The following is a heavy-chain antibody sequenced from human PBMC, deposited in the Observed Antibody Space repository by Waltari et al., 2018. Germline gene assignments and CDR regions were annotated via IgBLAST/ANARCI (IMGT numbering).Heavy chain of an antibody. J-gene: IGHJ4*02. CDR1: GFTFSNAW. V-gene: IGHV3-15*01. D-gene: IGHD3-3*01. Sequence: EVQLVESGGGLVKPGGSLRLSWAASGFTFSNAWMSWVRQAPGKGLEWVGRVKSKSDGGTRDYSAPVKGRFTISRDDSENTLYLQMNSLKTEDTAVYYCTTLFGDFWSGYFFDFWGQGTLVTVSS. CDR3: TTLFGDFWSGYFFDF. CDR2: VKSKSDGGTR.